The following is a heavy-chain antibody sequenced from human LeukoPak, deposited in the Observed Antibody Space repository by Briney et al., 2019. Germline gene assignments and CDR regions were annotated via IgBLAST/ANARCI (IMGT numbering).Heavy chain of an antibody. V-gene: IGHV4-38-2*02. Sequence: SETLSLTCTVSASSISSNFHWAWIRQPPEKGLEWIGSIYHTGSTYYNPSLKSRVTISVATSKNQFSLKLSSVTAADTAVYYCARVPQYDSSGLDYWGQGTLVTVSS. J-gene: IGHJ4*02. CDR3: ARVPQYDSSGLDY. CDR2: IYHTGST. D-gene: IGHD3-22*01. CDR1: ASSISSNFH.